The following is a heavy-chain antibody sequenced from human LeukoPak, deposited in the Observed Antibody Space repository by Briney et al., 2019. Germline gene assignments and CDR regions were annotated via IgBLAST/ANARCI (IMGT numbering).Heavy chain of an antibody. CDR1: GYTFTGYY. CDR2: INPNSGGT. CDR3: ARDRDYSSTDAFDI. D-gene: IGHD4-11*01. J-gene: IGHJ3*02. V-gene: IGHV1-2*02. Sequence: GASVKVSCKASGYTFTGYYMHWVRQAPGQGLEWMGWINPNSGGTNYAQKFQGRVTMTRDTSISTAYMEPSRLRSDDTAVYYCARDRDYSSTDAFDIWGQGTMVTVSS.